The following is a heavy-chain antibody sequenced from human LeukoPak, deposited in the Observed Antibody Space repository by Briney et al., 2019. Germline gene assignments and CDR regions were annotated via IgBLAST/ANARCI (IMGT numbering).Heavy chain of an antibody. J-gene: IGHJ6*02. CDR1: GGSISSGDYY. V-gene: IGHV4-30-4*02. CDR2: IYYSGST. D-gene: IGHD3-10*01. Sequence: SETLSLTCTVSGGSISSGDYYWSWIRQPPGKGLEWIGYIYYSGSTYYNPSLKSRVTISVDTSKNQFSLKLSSVTAADTAVYYCARLRDYYGSGSYSYYYYGVDVWGQGTTVTVSS. CDR3: ARLRDYYGSGSYSYYYYGVDV.